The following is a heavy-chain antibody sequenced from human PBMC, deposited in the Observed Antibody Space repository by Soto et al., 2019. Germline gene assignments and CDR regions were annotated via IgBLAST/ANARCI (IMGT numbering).Heavy chain of an antibody. Sequence: GGSLRLSCAASEFTFSSYGIHWVRQAPGKGLEWVAVISYDGSKKNYLDSVKGRFTISRDSSKNTMYLQMNSLRAEDTAVYYCARERGDYGDYHLYWGQGTLVTVSS. D-gene: IGHD4-17*01. CDR2: ISYDGSKK. CDR1: EFTFSSYG. CDR3: ARERGDYGDYHLY. J-gene: IGHJ4*02. V-gene: IGHV3-30*03.